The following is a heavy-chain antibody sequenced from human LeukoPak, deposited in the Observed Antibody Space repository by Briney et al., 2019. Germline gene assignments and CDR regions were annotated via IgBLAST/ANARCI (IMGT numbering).Heavy chain of an antibody. CDR1: GFTVSSNY. CDR3: ARAGYDSSGYRFLWFDP. Sequence: GGSLRLSCAASGFTVSSNYMSWVRQAPGKGLEWVSVIYSGGSTYYADSVKGRFTISRHNSKNTLYLQMNSLRAEDTAVYYCARAGYDSSGYRFLWFDPWGQGTLVSVSS. CDR2: IYSGGST. D-gene: IGHD3-22*01. J-gene: IGHJ5*02. V-gene: IGHV3-53*04.